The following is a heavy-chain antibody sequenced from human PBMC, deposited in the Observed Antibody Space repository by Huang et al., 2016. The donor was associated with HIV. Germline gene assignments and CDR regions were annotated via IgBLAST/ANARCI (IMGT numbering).Heavy chain of an antibody. V-gene: IGHV7-4-1*02. Sequence: QMHLVQSGSELKRPGASVKVSCKSSGYTFSNYGVHWVRQAPGQGLEWMGMITTDTGRPRDAQVVTGRFVFSLDTSVATTYLQISSLKIEDTAVYYCVRVRRVVDTHCSADCQAFDTFDIWGQGTMVTVST. CDR2: ITTDTGRP. CDR3: VRVRRVVDTHCSADCQAFDTFDI. CDR1: GYTFSNYG. J-gene: IGHJ3*02. D-gene: IGHD5-18*01.